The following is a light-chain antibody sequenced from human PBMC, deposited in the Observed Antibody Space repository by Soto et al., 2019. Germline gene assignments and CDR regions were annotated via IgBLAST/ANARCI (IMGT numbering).Light chain of an antibody. V-gene: IGLV1-47*01. J-gene: IGLJ2*01. Sequence: QSVLTQPPSASWTPGQRVTSSCSGSSSNIGSNYVYWYQQLPGTVPQLLIYRNNERPSGVPDRFSGSKSGTSASLAISGLRSEDEADYYCAAWDDSLSGVVFGGGTQRPV. CDR3: AAWDDSLSGVV. CDR1: SSNIGSNY. CDR2: RNN.